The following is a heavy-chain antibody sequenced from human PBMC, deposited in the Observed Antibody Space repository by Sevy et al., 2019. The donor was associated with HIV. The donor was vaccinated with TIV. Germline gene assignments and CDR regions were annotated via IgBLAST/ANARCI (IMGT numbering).Heavy chain of an antibody. CDR3: ARGVLASYFDY. CDR1: GYNFPNYV. V-gene: IGHV5-51*01. J-gene: IGHJ4*02. Sequence: GESLKISCKGSGYNFPNYVIAWVRQMPGKDLEWMGTIYPGDSDVRYSPPFQGQVTFSADKSISTAYLQWSSLKASDSAIYYCARGVLASYFDYWGQGTLVTVSS. D-gene: IGHD3-3*02. CDR2: IYPGDSDV.